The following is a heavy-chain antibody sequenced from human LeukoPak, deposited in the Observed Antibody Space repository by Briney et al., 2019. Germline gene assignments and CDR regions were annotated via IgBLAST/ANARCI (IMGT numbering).Heavy chain of an antibody. CDR2: IKQDGNEK. D-gene: IGHD3/OR15-3a*01. CDR3: ARYDFWSGSNFDY. V-gene: IGHV3-7*03. J-gene: IGHJ4*02. CDR1: GFTFRNAW. Sequence: GGSLRLSCVVSGFTFRNAWMVWVRQAPGKGLEWVANIKQDGNEKYYVDSVKGRFTISRDNAKNSLYLQMNSLRAEDTAVYYCARYDFWSGSNFDYWGQGTLVTVSS.